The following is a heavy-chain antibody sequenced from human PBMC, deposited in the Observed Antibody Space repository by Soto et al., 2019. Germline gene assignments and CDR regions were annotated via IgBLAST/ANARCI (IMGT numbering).Heavy chain of an antibody. V-gene: IGHV3-23*01. J-gene: IGHJ4*02. CDR3: AKYVFGDQLLASGY. CDR2: ISGSGGST. D-gene: IGHD2-2*01. CDR1: GFTFSSYA. Sequence: GGSLRLSCAAPGFTFSSYAMSWVRQAPGKGLEWVSAISGSGGSTYYADSVKGRFTISRDNSKNTLYLQMNSLRAEDTAVYYCAKYVFGDQLLASGYWGQGTLVTVSS.